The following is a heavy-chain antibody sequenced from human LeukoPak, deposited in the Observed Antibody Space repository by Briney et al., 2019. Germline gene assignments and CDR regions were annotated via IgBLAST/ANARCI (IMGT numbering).Heavy chain of an antibody. CDR1: GGSISSGGYY. Sequence: SETLSLTCTVSGGSISSGGYYWSWIRQHPGKGLEWIGYIYYSGSTYYNPSLKSRATISVDTSKNQFSLKLSSVTAADTAVYYCARGCSSTSCYNSQDAFDIWGQGTMVTVSS. V-gene: IGHV4-31*03. CDR3: ARGCSSTSCYNSQDAFDI. CDR2: IYYSGST. D-gene: IGHD2-2*02. J-gene: IGHJ3*02.